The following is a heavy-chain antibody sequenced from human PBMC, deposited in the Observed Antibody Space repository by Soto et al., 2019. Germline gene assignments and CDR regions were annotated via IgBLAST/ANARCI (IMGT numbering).Heavy chain of an antibody. J-gene: IGHJ3*02. CDR3: AREGSGYVDAFDI. Sequence: GGSLRLSCAASGFTFSSYAMHWVRQAPGKGLEWVAVISYDGSNKYYADSVKGRFTISRDNSKNTLYLQMNSLRAEDTAVYYCAREGSGYVDAFDIWGQGTMVTFSS. V-gene: IGHV3-30*04. CDR2: ISYDGSNK. D-gene: IGHD5-12*01. CDR1: GFTFSSYA.